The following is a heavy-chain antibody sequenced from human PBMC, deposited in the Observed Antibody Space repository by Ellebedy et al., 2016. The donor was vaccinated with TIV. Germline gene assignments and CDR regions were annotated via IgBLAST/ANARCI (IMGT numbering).Heavy chain of an antibody. CDR3: ARETRSWGLLEFDY. CDR2: IYHSGST. Sequence: SETLSLTXTVSGGSISSYYWSWIRQPPGKGLEWIGSIYHSGSTYYNPSLKSRVTISVDTSKNQFSLKLSSVTAADTAVYYCARETRSWGLLEFDYWGQGTLVTVSS. J-gene: IGHJ4*02. D-gene: IGHD1-1*01. V-gene: IGHV4-38-2*02. CDR1: GGSISSYY.